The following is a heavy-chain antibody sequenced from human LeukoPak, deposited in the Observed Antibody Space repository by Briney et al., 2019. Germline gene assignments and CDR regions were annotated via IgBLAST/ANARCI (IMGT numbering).Heavy chain of an antibody. CDR1: GGSFSGYY. CDR2: INHSGST. D-gene: IGHD2-15*01. CDR3: ASEGYCSGGSCKRQY. J-gene: IGHJ4*02. Sequence: PSETLSLTCAVYGGSFSGYYWSWIRQPPGKGLEWIGEINHSGSTNYNPSLKSRVTISVDTSKNQFSLKLSSVTAADTAVYYCASEGYCSGGSCKRQYWGQGTLVTVSS. V-gene: IGHV4-34*01.